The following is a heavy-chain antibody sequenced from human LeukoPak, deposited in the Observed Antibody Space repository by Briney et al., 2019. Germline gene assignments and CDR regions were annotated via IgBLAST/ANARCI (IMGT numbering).Heavy chain of an antibody. CDR3: ARRSGYCSSTSCYPDY. CDR1: GGSISSSSYY. CDR2: IYYSGST. J-gene: IGHJ4*02. D-gene: IGHD2-2*01. Sequence: PSETLSLTCTVSGGSISSSSYYWGWIRRPPGKGLEWIGSIYYSGSTYYNPSLKSRVTISVDTSKNQFSLKLSSVTAADTAVYYCARRSGYCSSTSCYPDYWGQGTLVTVSS. V-gene: IGHV4-39*01.